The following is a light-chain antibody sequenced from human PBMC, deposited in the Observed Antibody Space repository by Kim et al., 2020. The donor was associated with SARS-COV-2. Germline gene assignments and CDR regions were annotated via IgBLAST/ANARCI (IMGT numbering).Light chain of an antibody. J-gene: IGKJ5*01. Sequence: ASVGDRVTITCRASQSISSYLNWYQQKPGKAPKLLIYAASSLQSGVPSRFSGSGSGTDFTLTISSLQPEDFATYYCQQSYSTRITFGQGTRLEIK. CDR3: QQSYSTRIT. V-gene: IGKV1-39*01. CDR1: QSISSY. CDR2: AAS.